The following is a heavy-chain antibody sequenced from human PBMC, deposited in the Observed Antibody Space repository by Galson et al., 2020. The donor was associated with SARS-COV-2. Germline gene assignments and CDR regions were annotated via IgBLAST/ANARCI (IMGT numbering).Heavy chain of an antibody. D-gene: IGHD3-22*01. CDR2: TKEDGSEK. CDR1: GFTFRNYW. J-gene: IGHJ4*02. Sequence: GESLKISCVVSGFTFRNYWMSWVRQAPGKGLEWVANTKEDGSEKYYVDSVKGRFTISRDNARNSLYLQMNSLRAEDTAVYYCARGPDRYYYDSSGYYLAYFDSWGQGTLVTVSS. CDR3: ARGPDRYYYDSSGYYLAYFDS. V-gene: IGHV3-7*01.